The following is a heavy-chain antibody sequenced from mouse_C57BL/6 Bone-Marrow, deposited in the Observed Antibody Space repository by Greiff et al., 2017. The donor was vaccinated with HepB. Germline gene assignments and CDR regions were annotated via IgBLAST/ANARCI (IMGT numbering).Heavy chain of an antibody. CDR1: GYSITSGYY. Sequence: EVKLQESGPGLVKPSQSLSLTCSVTGYSITSGYYWNWIRQFPGNKLEWMGYISYDGSNNYNPSLKNRISITRDTSKNQFFLKLNSVTTEDTATYYCARAGSSWAYWGQGTLVTVSA. D-gene: IGHD1-1*01. CDR2: ISYDGSN. CDR3: ARAGSSWAY. V-gene: IGHV3-6*01. J-gene: IGHJ3*01.